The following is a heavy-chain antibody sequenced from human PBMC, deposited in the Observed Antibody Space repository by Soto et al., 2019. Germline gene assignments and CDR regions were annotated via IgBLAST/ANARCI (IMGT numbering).Heavy chain of an antibody. J-gene: IGHJ4*02. Sequence: SETLSLTCTVSGGSISSSSYYWGWIRQPPGKGLEWIGSIYYSGSTYYNPSLKSRVTISVDTSKNQFSLKLSSVTAADTAVYYCARHPIDYGDYHNIYFDYWGQGTLVTVSS. CDR2: IYYSGST. D-gene: IGHD4-17*01. CDR1: GGSISSSSYY. V-gene: IGHV4-39*01. CDR3: ARHPIDYGDYHNIYFDY.